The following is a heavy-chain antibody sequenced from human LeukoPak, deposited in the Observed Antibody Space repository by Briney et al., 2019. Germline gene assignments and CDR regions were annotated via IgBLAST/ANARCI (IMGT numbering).Heavy chain of an antibody. D-gene: IGHD1-26*01. Sequence: SETLSLTCTVSGGSISSYYWSWIRQPPGKGLEWIGYIYYSGSTNYNPSLKSRVTISVDTSKNQFSLNLSSVTAADTALYYCARAWEGYFDYWGQGTLVTVSS. V-gene: IGHV4-59*08. CDR2: IYYSGST. CDR1: GGSISSYY. CDR3: ARAWEGYFDY. J-gene: IGHJ4*02.